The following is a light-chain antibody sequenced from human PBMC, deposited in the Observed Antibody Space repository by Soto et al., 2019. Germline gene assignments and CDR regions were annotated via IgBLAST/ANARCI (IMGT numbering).Light chain of an antibody. CDR3: QHYKSYPWT. CDR2: DAS. V-gene: IGKV1-5*01. J-gene: IGKJ1*01. Sequence: DIQMTQSPSTLSASVGDRVTITCRASQSISRWLVWYQQKPGKAPKLLIYDASSLESGVSLRFSGSGSGTEFTLTISSLQPDDFATYYCQHYKSYPWTFGQGTKVEIK. CDR1: QSISRW.